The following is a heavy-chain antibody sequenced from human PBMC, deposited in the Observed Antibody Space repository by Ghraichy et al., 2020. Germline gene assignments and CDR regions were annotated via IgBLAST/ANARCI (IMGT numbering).Heavy chain of an antibody. Sequence: LSLTCVTSGFTFSSYGMNWVRQAPGKGPEWVSYISPGSVTIYNADSVKGRFTISRDDPKNSLYLQMNSLRDEDTAVYYCAREGYSGYNQYWGQGTLVTVSS. D-gene: IGHD5-12*01. CDR1: GFTFSSYG. J-gene: IGHJ4*02. CDR2: ISPGSVTI. V-gene: IGHV3-48*02. CDR3: AREGYSGYNQY.